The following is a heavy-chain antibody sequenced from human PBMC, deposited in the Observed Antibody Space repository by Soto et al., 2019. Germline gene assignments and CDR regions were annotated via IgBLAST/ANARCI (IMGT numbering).Heavy chain of an antibody. CDR3: EVAPNWEWGY. Sequence: PGGSLRLSCVVSGLNFGNHDMNWIRQPPGKGLEWVSNINRDGDSRYYAGAVKGRLTISRDHSQNTMVLQIDNRGVDDTAVYYCEVAPNWEWGYWGPGTLVTVS. CDR2: INRDGDSR. D-gene: IGHD1-26*01. V-gene: IGHV3-23*01. CDR1: GLNFGNHD. J-gene: IGHJ4*02.